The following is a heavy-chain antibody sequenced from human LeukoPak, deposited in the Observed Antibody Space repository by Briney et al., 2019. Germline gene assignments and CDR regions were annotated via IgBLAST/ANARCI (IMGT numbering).Heavy chain of an antibody. CDR3: ARPRRYYDSSGSGWFDP. CDR1: GGSFSGYY. V-gene: IGHV4-34*01. Sequence: PSETLSLTCAVYGGSFSGYYWSWIRQPPGKGLEWIGEINHSGSTNYNPSLKSRATISVDTSKNQFSLKLSSVTAADTAVYYCARPRRYYDSSGSGWFDPWGQGTLVTVSS. CDR2: INHSGST. D-gene: IGHD3-22*01. J-gene: IGHJ5*02.